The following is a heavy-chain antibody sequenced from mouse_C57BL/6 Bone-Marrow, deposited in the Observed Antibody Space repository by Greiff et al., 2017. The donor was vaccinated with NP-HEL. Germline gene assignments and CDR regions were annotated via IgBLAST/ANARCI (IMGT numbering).Heavy chain of an antibody. V-gene: IGHV5-9-1*02. D-gene: IGHD2-4*01. Sequence: EVKLVESGEGLVKPGGSLKLSCAASGFTFSSYAMSWVRQTPEKRLEWVAYISSGGDYIYYADNVKGRFTISRETARNTLYLQMSSLKSEDTAMYYCTKIYYDYDGYYFDYWGQGTTLTVSS. CDR2: ISSGGDYI. J-gene: IGHJ2*01. CDR3: TKIYYDYDGYYFDY. CDR1: GFTFSSYA.